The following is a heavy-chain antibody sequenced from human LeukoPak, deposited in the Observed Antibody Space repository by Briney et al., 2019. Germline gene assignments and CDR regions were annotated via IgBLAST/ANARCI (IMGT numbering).Heavy chain of an antibody. CDR2: ISAYNGNT. CDR3: ARDSADCSGGSCYSAEYFQH. CDR1: GYTFSSYG. Sequence: ASVKVSCKASGYTFSSYGISWVRQAPGQGLEWMGWISAYNGNTNYAQKLQGRVTMTTDTSTSTAYMELRSLRSDDTGVYFCARDSADCSGGSCYSAEYFQHWGQGTLVTVSS. D-gene: IGHD2-15*01. J-gene: IGHJ1*01. V-gene: IGHV1-18*01.